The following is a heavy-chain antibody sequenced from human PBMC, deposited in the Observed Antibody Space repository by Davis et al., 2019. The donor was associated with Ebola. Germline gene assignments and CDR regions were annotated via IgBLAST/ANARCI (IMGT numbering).Heavy chain of an antibody. CDR1: GFTFSDYY. CDR2: ISSSGFTI. D-gene: IGHD6-13*01. CDR3: AKARSSWTPFDY. V-gene: IGHV3-11*01. J-gene: IGHJ4*02. Sequence: GESLKISCAASGFTFSDYYMSWIRQAPGKGLEWVSYISSSGFTIYYADSVKGRFTISRDNSKNTLYLQMNSLRVDDTAVYYCAKARSSWTPFDYWGQGTLVTVSS.